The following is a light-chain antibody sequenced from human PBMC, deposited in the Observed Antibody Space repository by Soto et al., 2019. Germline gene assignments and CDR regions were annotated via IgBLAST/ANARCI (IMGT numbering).Light chain of an antibody. CDR3: QQYRTSART. J-gene: IGKJ1*01. V-gene: IGKV3-20*01. CDR1: QSIISY. Sequence: EILLTQSPGTLSLSPGERATLSCRASQSIISYLAWYQQKPGQAPRLLIYGASSRATGIPDRFSGSGFGTDFTLTISGLEPEDFAVYYCQQYRTSARTFGQGTKVDIK. CDR2: GAS.